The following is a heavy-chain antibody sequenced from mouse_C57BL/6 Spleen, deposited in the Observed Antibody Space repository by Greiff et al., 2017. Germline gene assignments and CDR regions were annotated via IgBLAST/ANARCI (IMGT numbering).Heavy chain of an antibody. J-gene: IGHJ4*01. V-gene: IGHV2-2*01. CDR1: GFSLTSYG. D-gene: IGHD1-1*01. CDR3: ARMEGSEAMDY. CDR2: IWSGGST. Sequence: VQLQESGPGLVQPSQSLSITCTVSGFSLTSYGVHWVRQSPGKGLEWLGVIWSGGSTDYNAAFISRLSISKDNSKSQVFFKMNSLPADDTAIYYCARMEGSEAMDYWGQGTSVTVSS.